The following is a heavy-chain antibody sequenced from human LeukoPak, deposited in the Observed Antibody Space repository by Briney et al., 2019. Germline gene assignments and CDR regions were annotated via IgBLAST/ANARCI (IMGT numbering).Heavy chain of an antibody. CDR3: ASNWSDFDY. Sequence: SETLSLTCTVSGYFITTGHYWGWARQPPGKGLEWIGSIYEGETTYYNPSLKTRLTTSLDTSKNQFSLKLSSVTAADTAVYYCASNWSDFDYWGQGILVTVSS. CDR1: GYFITTGHY. D-gene: IGHD1-1*01. CDR2: IYEGETT. V-gene: IGHV4-38-2*02. J-gene: IGHJ4*02.